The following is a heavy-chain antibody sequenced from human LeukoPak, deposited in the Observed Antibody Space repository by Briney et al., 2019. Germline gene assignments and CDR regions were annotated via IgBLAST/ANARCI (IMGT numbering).Heavy chain of an antibody. CDR1: GGTFSSYA. Sequence: ASVKVSCKASGGTFSSYAINWVRQATGQGLEWMGWMNPNSGNTGYAQKFQGRVTMTRNTSISTAYMELSSLRSDDTAVYFCARKSNTSSGWFAFDYWGQGTLVTVSS. J-gene: IGHJ4*02. CDR3: ARKSNTSSGWFAFDY. CDR2: MNPNSGNT. V-gene: IGHV1-8*02. D-gene: IGHD6-19*01.